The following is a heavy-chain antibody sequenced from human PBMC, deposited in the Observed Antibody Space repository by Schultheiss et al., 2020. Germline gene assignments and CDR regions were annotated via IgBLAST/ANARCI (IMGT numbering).Heavy chain of an antibody. CDR1: GFTFSSYE. J-gene: IGHJ4*02. Sequence: GESLKISCAASGFTFSSYEMNWVRQAPGKGLEWVSYISSSGSTIYYADSVKGRFTISRDNAKNSLYLQMNSLRAEDTAVYYCARGGGVIVMGYFDYWGQGTLVTVFS. D-gene: IGHD3-16*02. CDR3: ARGGGVIVMGYFDY. CDR2: ISSSGSTI. V-gene: IGHV3-48*03.